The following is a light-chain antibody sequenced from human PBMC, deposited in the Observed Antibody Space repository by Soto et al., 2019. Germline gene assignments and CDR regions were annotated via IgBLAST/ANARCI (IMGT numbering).Light chain of an antibody. CDR2: GTS. J-gene: IGKJ1*01. Sequence: EFVLTQSPGTLSLSPGERATLSCRASQSVDSSFVAWFQQKPGQAPRLLIYGTSSRATGIPDRFSGSGSGTDFTLTISRLEPEDFAVYYCQHYGSSPETFGQGTKVDIK. CDR3: QHYGSSPET. CDR1: QSVDSSF. V-gene: IGKV3-20*01.